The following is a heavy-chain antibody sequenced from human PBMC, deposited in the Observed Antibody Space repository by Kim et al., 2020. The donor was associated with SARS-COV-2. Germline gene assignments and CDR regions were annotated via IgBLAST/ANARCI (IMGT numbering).Heavy chain of an antibody. V-gene: IGHV3-15*05. J-gene: IGHJ1*01. CDR1: GINFKGDW. CDR2: IKTKSEGGTI. Sequence: GGSLRLSCAASGINFKGDWMTWVRQAPGKGLEWVARIKTKSEGGTIDYAAPVKGRFTISRDDSKDMLYLQMTSLTMEDTAVYYCATPALVRGVRWFWGQG. D-gene: IGHD3-10*01. CDR3: ATPALVRGVRWF.